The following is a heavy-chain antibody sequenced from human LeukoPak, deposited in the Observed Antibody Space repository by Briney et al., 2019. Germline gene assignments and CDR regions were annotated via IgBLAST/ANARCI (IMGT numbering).Heavy chain of an antibody. Sequence: GGSLRLSCAASGFTFNNHWMSWVRQAPGKGLEWVANIRHDGSDKKYVDSVKGRFTISRDNAKNSLYLQMNSLRAEDTALYYCAKDRLPYYYYYGMDVWGQGTTVTVSS. D-gene: IGHD2-15*01. CDR3: AKDRLPYYYYYGMDV. V-gene: IGHV3-7*03. CDR1: GFTFNNHW. J-gene: IGHJ6*02. CDR2: IRHDGSDK.